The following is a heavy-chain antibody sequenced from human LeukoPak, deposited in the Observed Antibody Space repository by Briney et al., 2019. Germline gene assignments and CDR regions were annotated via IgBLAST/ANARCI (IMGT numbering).Heavy chain of an antibody. J-gene: IGHJ4*02. CDR2: ISYDGSNK. CDR3: ARDIAGSGASLAY. CDR1: GFTFSSYA. V-gene: IGHV3-30-3*01. D-gene: IGHD3-10*01. Sequence: GGSLRLSCAASGFTFSSYAMHWVRQAPGKGLEWVAVISYDGSNKYYADSVKGRFTISRDNSKNTLYLQMNSLRAEDTAVYYCARDIAGSGASLAYWGQGTLVTVSS.